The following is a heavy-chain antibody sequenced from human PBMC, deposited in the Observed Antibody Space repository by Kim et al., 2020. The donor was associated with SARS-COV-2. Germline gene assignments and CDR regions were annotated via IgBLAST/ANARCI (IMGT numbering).Heavy chain of an antibody. CDR3: ARLVPARSSIAASLDDAFDI. D-gene: IGHD6-6*01. J-gene: IGHJ3*02. Sequence: RVTISVDTSKNQFSLKLSSVTAADTAVYYCARLVPARSSIAASLDDAFDIWGQGTMVTVSS. V-gene: IGHV4-59*08.